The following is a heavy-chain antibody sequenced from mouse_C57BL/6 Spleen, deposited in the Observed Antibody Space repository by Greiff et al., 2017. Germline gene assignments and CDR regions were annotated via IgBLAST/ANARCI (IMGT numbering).Heavy chain of an antibody. CDR3: ARQPLLRPEGYAMDY. J-gene: IGHJ4*01. V-gene: IGHV5-15*04. D-gene: IGHD1-2*01. Sequence: EVKLVESGGGLVQPGGSLKLSCAASGFTFSDYGMAWVRQAPRKGPEWVAFISNLAYSIYYADTVTGRFTISRENAKNTLYLEMSSLRSEDTAMYYCARQPLLRPEGYAMDYWGQGTSVTVSS. CDR1: GFTFSDYG. CDR2: ISNLAYSI.